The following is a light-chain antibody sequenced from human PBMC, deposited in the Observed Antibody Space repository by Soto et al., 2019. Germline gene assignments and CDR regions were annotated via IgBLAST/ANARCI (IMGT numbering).Light chain of an antibody. CDR2: GAS. CDR1: QRVTNF. Sequence: EIVLTQSPATLSLSPGERATLSCRASQRVTNFLAWYQQKRGQAPRLLIFGASSRATGIPDRFSGSGSGTDFTLTIRRLEPEDFAVYYCQQYGSSYPWTFGQGTKVDIK. CDR3: QQYGSSYPWT. J-gene: IGKJ1*01. V-gene: IGKV3-20*01.